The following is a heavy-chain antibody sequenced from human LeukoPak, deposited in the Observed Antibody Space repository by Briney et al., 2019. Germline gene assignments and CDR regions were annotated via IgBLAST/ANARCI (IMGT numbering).Heavy chain of an antibody. CDR1: GFTFSSYA. CDR3: ARSIAVEVTFDY. CDR2: ISYDGSNK. V-gene: IGHV3-30*14. Sequence: PGGSLRLSCAASGFTFSSYAMHWVRQAPGKGLEWVAVISYDGSNKYYADSVKGRFTISRDNSKNTLYLQMNSLRAEDTAVYYCARSIAVEVTFDYWGQGTLVTVSS. J-gene: IGHJ4*02. D-gene: IGHD6-19*01.